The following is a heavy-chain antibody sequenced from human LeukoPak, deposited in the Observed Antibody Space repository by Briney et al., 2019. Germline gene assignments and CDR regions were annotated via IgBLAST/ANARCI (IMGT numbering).Heavy chain of an antibody. CDR1: GGTFGSYA. V-gene: IGHV1-69*01. J-gene: IGHJ4*02. D-gene: IGHD3-22*01. CDR2: IIPIFGTA. CDR3: ARVENYYDSSGYYLQFDY. Sequence: SVKVSCKASGGTFGSYAISWVRQAPGQGLEWMGGIIPIFGTANYAQKFQGRVTITADESTSTAYMELSSLRSEDTAVYYCARVENYYDSSGYYLQFDYWGQGTLVTVSS.